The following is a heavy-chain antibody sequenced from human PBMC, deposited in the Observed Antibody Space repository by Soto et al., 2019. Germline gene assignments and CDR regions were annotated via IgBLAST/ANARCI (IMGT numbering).Heavy chain of an antibody. Sequence: GGSLRLSCAASGFTFTRYSINWVRQAPGKGLEWVSSISSTTNYIYYGDSMKGRFTISRDNAKNSLYLEMNSLRAEDTAVYYCARESEDLTSNFDYWGQGTLVTVSS. CDR3: ARESEDLTSNFDY. CDR2: ISSTTNYI. J-gene: IGHJ4*02. V-gene: IGHV3-21*06. CDR1: GFTFTRYS.